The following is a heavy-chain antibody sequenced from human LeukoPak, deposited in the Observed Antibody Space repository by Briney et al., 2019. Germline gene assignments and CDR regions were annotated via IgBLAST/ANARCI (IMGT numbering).Heavy chain of an antibody. D-gene: IGHD3/OR15-3a*01. Sequence: HPGGSLRLSCAASGFTFSTYWMTWVRQAPGKGLEWVAHIKQDGSETYYAASVEGRFTISRDNAKNSLYLEMNSLRAEDTAIYSCAREWTPWRGHIDVWGQGTLVTVSS. CDR1: GFTFSTYW. V-gene: IGHV3-7*01. CDR3: AREWTPWRGHIDV. J-gene: IGHJ4*02. CDR2: IKQDGSET.